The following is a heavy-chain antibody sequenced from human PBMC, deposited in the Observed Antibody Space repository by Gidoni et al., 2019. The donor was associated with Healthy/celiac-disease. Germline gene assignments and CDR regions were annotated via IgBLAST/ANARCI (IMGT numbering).Heavy chain of an antibody. V-gene: IGHV1-2*02. D-gene: IGHD4-17*01. Sequence: QVQLVQSGAEVKKPGASVKVSCKASGYTFTGYYMHWVRPAPGQGLEWMGWINPNSGGTNYAQKFQGRVTMTRDTSISTAYMELSRLRSDDTAVYYCARDGLYGDYASRFDPWGQGTLVTVSS. J-gene: IGHJ5*02. CDR3: ARDGLYGDYASRFDP. CDR1: GYTFTGYY. CDR2: INPNSGGT.